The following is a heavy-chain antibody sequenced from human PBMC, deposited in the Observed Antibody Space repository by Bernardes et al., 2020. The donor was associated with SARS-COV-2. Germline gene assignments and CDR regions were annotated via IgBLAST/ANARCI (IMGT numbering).Heavy chain of an antibody. J-gene: IGHJ3*01. CDR2: ITGSDGTT. D-gene: IGHD3-9*01. CDR3: ARDVGGTDWRFGFDV. V-gene: IGHV3-23*01. Sequence: VSLRLSCAASGFTFSSYAMTWVRQAPGKGLEWVSAITGSDGTTYYADSVKGRFTISRDNSRTSVFLQMESLRAEDTAVYYCARDVGGTDWRFGFDVWGPGTTVHVSS. CDR1: GFTFSSYA.